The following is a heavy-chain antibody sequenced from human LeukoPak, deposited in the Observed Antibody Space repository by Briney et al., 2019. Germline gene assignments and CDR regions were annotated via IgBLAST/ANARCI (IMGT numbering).Heavy chain of an antibody. Sequence: PSETLSLTCTVSGGSISSSSYYWGWIRQPPGKGLEWIGSIYYSGSTYYNPSLKSRVTISVDTSKNQFSLKLSSVTAADTAVYYCARDLDSSSDYYYYYMDVWGKGTTVTVSS. CDR2: IYYSGST. CDR1: GGSISSSSYY. D-gene: IGHD6-6*01. V-gene: IGHV4-39*07. J-gene: IGHJ6*03. CDR3: ARDLDSSSDYYYYYMDV.